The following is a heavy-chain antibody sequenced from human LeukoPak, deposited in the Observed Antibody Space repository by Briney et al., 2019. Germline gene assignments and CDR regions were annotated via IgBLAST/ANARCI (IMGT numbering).Heavy chain of an antibody. CDR3: AREGAGSYGFRYIDV. V-gene: IGHV4-59*01. J-gene: IGHJ6*03. CDR2: IYSSGIT. D-gene: IGHD5-18*01. Sequence: SETLSLTCTVSGGSMFSYYWNWIRQPPGKGLEWIGYIYSSGITNYSPSLRSRGTISVATSRNQFSLRLTSVTAADTAVYYCAREGAGSYGFRYIDVWGKGTTVTVS. CDR1: GGSMFSYY.